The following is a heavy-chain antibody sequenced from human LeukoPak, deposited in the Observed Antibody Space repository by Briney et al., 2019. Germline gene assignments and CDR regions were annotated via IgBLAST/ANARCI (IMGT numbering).Heavy chain of an antibody. Sequence: GGSLRLSCAASGFTFSSYWMSWVRQAPGKGLEWVANIKQDGSEKYYVDSVKGRFTISRGNAKNSLYLQMNSLRAEDTAVYYCARIQLWLFGAFDIWGQGTMVTVSS. CDR3: ARIQLWLFGAFDI. D-gene: IGHD5-18*01. CDR2: IKQDGSEK. J-gene: IGHJ3*02. CDR1: GFTFSSYW. V-gene: IGHV3-7*01.